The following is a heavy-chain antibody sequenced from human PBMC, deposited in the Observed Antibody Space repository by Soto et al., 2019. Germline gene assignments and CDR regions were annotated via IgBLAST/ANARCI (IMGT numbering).Heavy chain of an antibody. Sequence: QVQLVESGGGVVQPGRSLRLSCAASGFTFSSYGMHWVRQAPGKGLEWVAVISYDGSNKYYADSVNGRFTISRDNSKNTLYLQMNSLRAEDTAVYYCAKDPQDIVVVPAAKDYYYYGMDVWGQGTTVTVSS. CDR3: AKDPQDIVVVPAAKDYYYYGMDV. J-gene: IGHJ6*02. CDR2: ISYDGSNK. D-gene: IGHD2-2*01. V-gene: IGHV3-30*18. CDR1: GFTFSSYG.